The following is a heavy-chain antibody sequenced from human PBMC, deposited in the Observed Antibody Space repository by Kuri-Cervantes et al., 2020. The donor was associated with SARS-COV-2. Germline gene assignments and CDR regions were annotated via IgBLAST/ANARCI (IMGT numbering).Heavy chain of an antibody. D-gene: IGHD6-13*01. Sequence: ESLKISCAVYGGSFSGYYWSWIRQPPGKGLEWIGEINHSGSTNYNPSLKSRVTISVDTSKNHFSLKLSSVTAADTAVYYCARADSSSWPYWDYYYYGMDVWGQGTTVTVSS. CDR1: GGSFSGYY. CDR2: INHSGST. J-gene: IGHJ6*02. V-gene: IGHV4-34*01. CDR3: ARADSSSWPYWDYYYYGMDV.